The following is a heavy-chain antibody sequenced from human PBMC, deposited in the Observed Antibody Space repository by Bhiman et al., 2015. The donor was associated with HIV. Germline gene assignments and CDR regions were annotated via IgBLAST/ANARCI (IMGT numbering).Heavy chain of an antibody. CDR2: ISDSGGST. CDR1: GLTFSSYA. CDR3: AKGNLISSSWYFDL. Sequence: EVQLLESGGGLVQPGGSLRVSCAVSGLTFSSYAMSWVRQAPGKGLEWVSAISDSGGSTYYADSVKGRFTVSRDNSKNTLYLQVNSLRAEDTAVYFCAKGNLISSSWYFDLWGRGTLVTVSS. D-gene: IGHD6-6*01. V-gene: IGHV3-23*01. J-gene: IGHJ2*01.